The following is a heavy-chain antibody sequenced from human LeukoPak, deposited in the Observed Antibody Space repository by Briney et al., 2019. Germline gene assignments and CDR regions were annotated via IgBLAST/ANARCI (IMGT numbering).Heavy chain of an antibody. J-gene: IGHJ4*02. CDR1: GFTLSTYG. CDR3: ARYCSGGTCYVGLI. V-gene: IGHV3-33*01. CDR2: IRSDGSSE. D-gene: IGHD2-15*01. Sequence: GGSLTLSCVASGFTLSTYGTHWVRQAPGKGLEWVAVIRSDGSSEYYADSVKGRFIISRDNSKNTLYLLMNSVRAEDTAMYYGARYCSGGTCYVGLIWGQGTLVTVSS.